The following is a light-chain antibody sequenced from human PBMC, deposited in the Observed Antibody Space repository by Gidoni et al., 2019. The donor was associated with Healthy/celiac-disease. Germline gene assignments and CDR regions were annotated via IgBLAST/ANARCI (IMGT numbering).Light chain of an antibody. J-gene: IGKJ3*01. CDR2: AAS. Sequence: DIQLTQSPSFLSASVGDRVTITCRASQCISSYLAWYQQKPGKAPKLLIYAASTLQGGVPSRCSGSGSGTEFTLTSSSLQPEDFATYSCQQLSSSPLTFGPGTKVDIK. CDR1: QCISSY. CDR3: QQLSSSPLT. V-gene: IGKV1-9*01.